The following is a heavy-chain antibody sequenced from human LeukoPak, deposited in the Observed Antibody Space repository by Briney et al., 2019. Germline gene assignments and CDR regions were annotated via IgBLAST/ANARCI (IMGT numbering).Heavy chain of an antibody. V-gene: IGHV3-23*01. J-gene: IGHJ3*02. CDR3: ARDHHRRLYDSQARDTFDI. CDR1: GFTFSSYA. D-gene: IGHD3-22*01. CDR2: ISGSGDDT. Sequence: GGSLRLSCAASGFTFSSYAMNWVRQAPGKGLEWVSSISGSGDDTYYADSVKGRFSISRDNAKNSLYLQMNSLRAEDTAVYYCARDHHRRLYDSQARDTFDIWGQGTMVTVSS.